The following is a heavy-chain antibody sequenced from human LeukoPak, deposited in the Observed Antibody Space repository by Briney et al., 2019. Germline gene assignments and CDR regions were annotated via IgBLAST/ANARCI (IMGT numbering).Heavy chain of an antibody. J-gene: IGHJ5*02. CDR1: GYSFTDYY. D-gene: IGHD2-2*01. CDR3: AREGSGVVVPAAIEGDNWFDP. CDR2: INPDSGGT. V-gene: IGHV1-2*02. Sequence: ASVKVSCKASGYSFTDYYMHWVRQAPGQGLEWMGWINPDSGGTKYAQKFQGRVTMTRDTSISTAYMELSNLGSDDTAVYYCAREGSGVVVPAAIEGDNWFDPWGQGTLVTVSS.